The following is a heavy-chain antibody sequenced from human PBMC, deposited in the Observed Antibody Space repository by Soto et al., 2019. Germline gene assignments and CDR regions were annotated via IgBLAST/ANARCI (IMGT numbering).Heavy chain of an antibody. Sequence: PGESLKISCKGSGYSFTSYWIGWVRQMPGKGLEWMGIIYPGDSDTRYSPSFQGQVTISADKSISTAYLQWSSLKASDTAMYYCASGGWVSSVNLHYFDYWGQGTLVTVPQ. CDR3: ASGGWVSSVNLHYFDY. CDR1: GYSFTSYW. CDR2: IYPGDSDT. D-gene: IGHD6-19*01. V-gene: IGHV5-51*01. J-gene: IGHJ4*02.